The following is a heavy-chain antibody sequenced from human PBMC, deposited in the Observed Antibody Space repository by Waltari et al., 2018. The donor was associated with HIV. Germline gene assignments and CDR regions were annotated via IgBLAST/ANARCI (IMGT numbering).Heavy chain of an antibody. CDR2: IGAAGDT. CDR1: GFAFSRFD. V-gene: IGHV3-13*01. Sequence: EVEMVESGGGSVQPGGSLRLSCAASGFAFSRFDMHWVSQAMGKSPEWVSAIGAAGDTYYPKSVKGRFTVSRENGKNSLYLQMNNLRVDDAAMYYCVRGNGWYGPYYFDYWGRGTLVTVSS. CDR3: VRGNGWYGPYYFDY. J-gene: IGHJ4*02. D-gene: IGHD6-19*01.